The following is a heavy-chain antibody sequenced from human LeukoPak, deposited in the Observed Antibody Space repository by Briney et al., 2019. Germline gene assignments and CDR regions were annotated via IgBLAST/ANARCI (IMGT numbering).Heavy chain of an antibody. Sequence: GESLKISCKGSGYSFTSYWIGWVRQMPGKDLEWMGIIYPGDSHTTYSPSFQGQVTISADKSISAAYLQWSSLKASDTAMYYCVRGYTYDPYDACDIWGQGTMVTVSS. V-gene: IGHV5-51*01. CDR2: IYPGDSHT. J-gene: IGHJ3*02. D-gene: IGHD5-18*01. CDR3: VRGYTYDPYDACDI. CDR1: GYSFTSYW.